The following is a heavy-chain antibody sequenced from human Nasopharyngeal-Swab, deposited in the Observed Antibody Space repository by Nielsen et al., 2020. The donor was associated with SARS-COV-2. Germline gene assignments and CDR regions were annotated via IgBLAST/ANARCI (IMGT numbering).Heavy chain of an antibody. V-gene: IGHV3-74*01. Sequence: GESLKISCVASGFTFSLYTMNWVRQTPEKGLVWVSRINGDGTWISYADSVKGRFTISRDNSKNTVYLQMNSLGGDDTAVYYCARGAVGIRGVLDKWGPGTKVTVSP. J-gene: IGHJ3*02. CDR2: INGDGTWI. CDR3: ARGAVGIRGVLDK. D-gene: IGHD3-10*01. CDR1: GFTFSLYT.